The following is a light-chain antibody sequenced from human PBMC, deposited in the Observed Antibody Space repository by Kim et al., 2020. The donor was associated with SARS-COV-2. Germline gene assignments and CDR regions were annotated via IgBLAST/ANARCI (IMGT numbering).Light chain of an antibody. CDR1: QDISSY. CDR2: GAS. V-gene: IGKV1-9*01. Sequence: IQLTQSPSSLSASVGDRVTITCRASQDISSYLAWYQQKPGKAPKVLIYGASTLQSGVPSRFSGSGSGTDFSLTISGLRPEDFATYHCQHLNSFPLTFGGGTKVDIK. CDR3: QHLNSFPLT. J-gene: IGKJ4*01.